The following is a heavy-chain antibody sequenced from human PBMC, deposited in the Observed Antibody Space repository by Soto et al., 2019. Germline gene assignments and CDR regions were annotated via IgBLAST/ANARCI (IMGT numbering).Heavy chain of an antibody. J-gene: IGHJ4*02. D-gene: IGHD3-10*01. V-gene: IGHV1-69*13. CDR3: ARDLSGDYYFDY. CDR2: IIPIFGTA. CDR1: GGTFSSYA. Sequence: ASVKVSCKASGGTFSSYAISWVRQAPGQGLEWMGGIIPIFGTANYAQKFQGRVTITADESTSTAYMELSSLRSEDTAVYYCARDLSGDYYFDYWGQGTLVTVSS.